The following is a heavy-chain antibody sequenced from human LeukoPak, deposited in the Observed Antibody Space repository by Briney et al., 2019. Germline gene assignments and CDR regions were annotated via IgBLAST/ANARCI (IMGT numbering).Heavy chain of an antibody. D-gene: IGHD3-22*01. J-gene: IGHJ4*02. V-gene: IGHV4-39*01. CDR2: IFYSGST. CDR3: ASVDRSGYYLDY. CDR1: GGSISSSSYY. Sequence: PSETLSLTCTVSGGSISSSSYYWGWIRQPPGKGLEWIGRIFYSGSTYYNPSLKRRVTISVDPSKNQFSLKLSSVTAADTAVYYCASVDRSGYYLDYWGEGTLLTLPS.